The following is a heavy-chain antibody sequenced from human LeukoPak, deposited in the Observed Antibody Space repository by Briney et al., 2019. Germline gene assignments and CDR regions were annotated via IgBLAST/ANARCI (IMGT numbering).Heavy chain of an antibody. CDR3: AKETGYSSGWHRDY. Sequence: SETLSLTCAVYGGSFSGYYWSWIRQPPGKGLEWIGEINHSGSTNYNPSLKSRVTISVDTSKNQFSLKLSSVTAADTAVYHCAKETGYSSGWHRDYWGQGTLVTVSS. V-gene: IGHV4-34*01. CDR1: GGSFSGYY. J-gene: IGHJ4*02. CDR2: INHSGST. D-gene: IGHD6-19*01.